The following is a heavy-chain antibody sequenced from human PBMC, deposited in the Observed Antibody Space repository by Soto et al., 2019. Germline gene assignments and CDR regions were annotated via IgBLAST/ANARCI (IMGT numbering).Heavy chain of an antibody. CDR1: GGTFNSYA. V-gene: IGHV1-69*12. Sequence: QVQLVQSGAEVKKPGSSVKVSCKASGGTFNSYAIDWVRQAPGQGLEWMGGIIPIFGTTKYPQKLQGRVKLTADESTRTAYMELSTLRSEDTAVYYCARGIVTGSEYNYSYYGVDVWGQGTRVTVSS. CDR2: IIPIFGTT. CDR3: ARGIVTGSEYNYSYYGVDV. J-gene: IGHJ6*02. D-gene: IGHD1-1*01.